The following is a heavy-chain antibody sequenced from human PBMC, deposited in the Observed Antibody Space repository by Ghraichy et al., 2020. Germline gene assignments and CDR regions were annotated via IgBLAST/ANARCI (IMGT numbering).Heavy chain of an antibody. J-gene: IGHJ3*02. V-gene: IGHV4-30-4*07. Sequence: SETLSLTCAVSGGSISSGGYSWSWIRQPPGKGLEWIGYIYYSGSTYYNPSLKSRVTISVDTSKNQFSLKLSSVTAADTAVYYCARVSPYCSGGSCSGDAFDIWGQGTMVTVSS. CDR2: IYYSGST. CDR1: GGSISSGGYS. CDR3: ARVSPYCSGGSCSGDAFDI. D-gene: IGHD2-15*01.